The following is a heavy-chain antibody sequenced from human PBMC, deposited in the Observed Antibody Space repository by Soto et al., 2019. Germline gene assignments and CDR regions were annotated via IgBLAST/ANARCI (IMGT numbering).Heavy chain of an antibody. V-gene: IGHV3-64D*06. CDR2: ISSNGGST. D-gene: IGHD5-18*01. Sequence: GGSLRLSCSASGFTFSSYAMHWVRQAPGKGLEYVSAISSNGGSTYYADSVKGRFTISRDNSKNTLYLQMSSLRAEYTAVYYCVYSYGFYYGMDVWGQVATVTVS. J-gene: IGHJ6*02. CDR3: VYSYGFYYGMDV. CDR1: GFTFSSYA.